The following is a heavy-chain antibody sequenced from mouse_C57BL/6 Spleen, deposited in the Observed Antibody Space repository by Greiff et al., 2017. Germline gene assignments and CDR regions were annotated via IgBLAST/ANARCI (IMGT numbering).Heavy chain of an antibody. V-gene: IGHV1-76*01. CDR2: IYPGSGNT. J-gene: IGHJ1*03. CDR1: GYTFTDYY. D-gene: IGHD4-1*01. CDR3: AREGLLGRYFDV. Sequence: LVESGAELVRPGASVKLSCKASGYTFTDYYINWVKQRPGQGLEWIARIYPGSGNTYYNEKFKGKATLTAEKSSSTAYMQLSSLTSEDSAVYFCAREGLLGRYFDVWGTGTTVTVSS.